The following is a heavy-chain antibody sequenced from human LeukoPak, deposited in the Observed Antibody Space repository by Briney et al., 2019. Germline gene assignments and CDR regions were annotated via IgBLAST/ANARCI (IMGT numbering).Heavy chain of an antibody. Sequence: SETLSLTCTVSGGSISSYYWSWIRQPAGKGLEWIGRIYPSGSTNYNPSLKNRVTMSVDTSKNQFSLKLSSVTAADTAVYYCARRHVEYSSSSDPYYFDYWGQGTLVTVSS. J-gene: IGHJ4*02. CDR1: GGSISSYY. CDR2: IYPSGST. CDR3: ARRHVEYSSSSDPYYFDY. V-gene: IGHV4-4*07. D-gene: IGHD6-6*01.